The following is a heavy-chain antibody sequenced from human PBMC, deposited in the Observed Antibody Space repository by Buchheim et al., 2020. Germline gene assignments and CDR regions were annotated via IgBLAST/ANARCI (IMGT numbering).Heavy chain of an antibody. CDR3: ARGSGCCTYYFDY. J-gene: IGHJ4*02. CDR1: GFTFNTYE. CDR2: ISGSGSVI. V-gene: IGHV3-48*03. Sequence: EVHLVASGGGLVQPGGSLRLSCTGSGFTFNTYEMNWVRQAPGKGLEWVSYISGSGSVIDYADSVKGRFTISRDNATNSLYLQMNSLRVEDTAVYYCARGSGCCTYYFDYWGQGTL.